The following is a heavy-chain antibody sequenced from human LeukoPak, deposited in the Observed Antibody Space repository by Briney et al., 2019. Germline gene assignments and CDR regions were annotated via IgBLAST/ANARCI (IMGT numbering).Heavy chain of an antibody. D-gene: IGHD6-19*01. Sequence: SETLSLTCTVSGGSISSYYWSWIRQPPGKGLEWIGYIYYSGSTNYNPSLKSRVTISVDTSKNQFSLKLSSVTAADTAVYYCARGGDQVAVAGRRAFDYWGQGTLVTVSS. V-gene: IGHV4-59*01. J-gene: IGHJ4*02. CDR2: IYYSGST. CDR1: GGSISSYY. CDR3: ARGGDQVAVAGRRAFDY.